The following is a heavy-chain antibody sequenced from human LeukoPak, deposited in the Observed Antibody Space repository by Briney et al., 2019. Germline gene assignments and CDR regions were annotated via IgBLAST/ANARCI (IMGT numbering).Heavy chain of an antibody. J-gene: IGHJ4*02. V-gene: IGHV4-59*08. CDR3: ARVRDGSGSYRRPIDS. CDR2: IYDSGST. CDR1: GGSINNYY. Sequence: SETLSLTCTVSGGSINNYYWSWMRQPPGKGLEWIGYIYDSGSTNYNPSLQSRVTKSVDTSKNQFSLKLSSVTAADTAVYYCARVRDGSGSYRRPIDSWGQGTLVTVSS. D-gene: IGHD3-10*01.